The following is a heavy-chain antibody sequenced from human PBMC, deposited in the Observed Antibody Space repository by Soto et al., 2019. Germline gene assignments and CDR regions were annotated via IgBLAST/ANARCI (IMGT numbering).Heavy chain of an antibody. CDR2: INAGNGNT. CDR3: ARDGYGDYVPYFDY. Sequence: GGSLKVSCKASGYTFTSYAMHWVGQAPRQRLEWMGMINAGNGNTKYAQKFQGRVTMTRDTSTSTVYMELSSLRSEDTAVYYCARDGYGDYVPYFDYWGQGTPVTVSS. J-gene: IGHJ4*02. CDR1: GYTFTSYA. D-gene: IGHD4-17*01. V-gene: IGHV1-3*01.